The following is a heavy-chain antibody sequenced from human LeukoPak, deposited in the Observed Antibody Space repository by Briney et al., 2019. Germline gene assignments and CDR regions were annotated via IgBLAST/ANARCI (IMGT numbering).Heavy chain of an antibody. CDR1: GYTFTGYY. CDR3: ARVGPRKGPLLSPLDY. V-gene: IGHV1-2*04. Sequence: ASVKVSCKASGYTFTGYYMHWVRQAPGQGLEWMGWINPNSGGTNYAQKFQGWVTMTRDTSISTAYMELSSLRAEDTAVYYCARVGPRKGPLLSPLDYWGQGTLVTVSS. J-gene: IGHJ4*02. D-gene: IGHD1-14*01. CDR2: INPNSGGT.